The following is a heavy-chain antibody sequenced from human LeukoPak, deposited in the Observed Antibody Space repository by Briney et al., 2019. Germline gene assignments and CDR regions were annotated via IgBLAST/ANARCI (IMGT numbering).Heavy chain of an antibody. CDR1: GGSISSSSYY. Sequence: SETPSLTCTVSGGSISSSSYYWGWIRQPPGKGLEWIGNIYYTGSTYYNPSLKSRVTISVDTSKNQFSLKLSSVTAADTAVYYCARLYEGYCSGGSCYWFDPWGQGILVTVSS. V-gene: IGHV4-39*01. D-gene: IGHD2-15*01. J-gene: IGHJ5*02. CDR3: ARLYEGYCSGGSCYWFDP. CDR2: IYYTGST.